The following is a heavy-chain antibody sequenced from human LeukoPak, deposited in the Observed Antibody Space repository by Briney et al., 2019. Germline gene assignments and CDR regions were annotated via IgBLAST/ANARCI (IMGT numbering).Heavy chain of an antibody. CDR2: VYYTGTT. CDR1: GDSITYYY. V-gene: IGHV4-59*01. J-gene: IGHJ4*02. Sequence: PSQTLSLTCTVPGDSITYYYWSWIRQAPGKGLEWIGYVYYTGTTNYNPSLKSRLTISLDTPNNQFSLKLSSVTAADTAVYYCATGRLYYGSEFWGQGTLVTVSS. D-gene: IGHD3-10*01. CDR3: ATGRLYYGSEF.